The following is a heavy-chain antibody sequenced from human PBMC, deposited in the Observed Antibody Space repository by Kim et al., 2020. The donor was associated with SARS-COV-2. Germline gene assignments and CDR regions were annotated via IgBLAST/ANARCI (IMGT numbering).Heavy chain of an antibody. V-gene: IGHV3-23*03. CDR3: AKDGGLSDY. J-gene: IGHJ4*02. CDR2: IYSGGSST. D-gene: IGHD3-16*01. CDR1: GFTFSSYA. Sequence: GGSLRLSCAASGFTFSSYAMSWVRQAPGKGLEWVSVIYSGGSSTYYADSVKGRFTISRDNSKNTLYLQMNSLRAEDTAVYYCAKDGGLSDYWGQGTLVTV.